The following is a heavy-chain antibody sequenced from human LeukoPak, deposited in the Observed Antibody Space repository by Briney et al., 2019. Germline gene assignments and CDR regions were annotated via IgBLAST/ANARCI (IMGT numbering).Heavy chain of an antibody. J-gene: IGHJ4*02. V-gene: IGHV3-7*03. D-gene: IGHD6-19*01. CDR3: ANYASYHIAVGYFDY. Sequence: PGGSLGLSCVVSGITFSSYWMSWVRQTPGKGLEWVANINQDGSEKYCVDSLKGRFTISRDNAKNSLFLQMNSLRAEDTAVYYCANYASYHIAVGYFDYWGQGTLVTVSS. CDR2: INQDGSEK. CDR1: GITFSSYW.